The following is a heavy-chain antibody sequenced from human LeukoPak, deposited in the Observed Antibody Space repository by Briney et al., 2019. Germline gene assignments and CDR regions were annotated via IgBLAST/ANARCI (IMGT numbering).Heavy chain of an antibody. J-gene: IGHJ6*02. CDR3: AKEVGYGMDV. D-gene: IGHD1-26*01. CDR1: GFTFSSYG. CDR2: IPYDGSNK. V-gene: IGHV3-30*18. Sequence: GRSLRLSCAASGFTFSSYGFHWVRQAPGKGLEWVAVIPYDGSNKYYADSVKGRFTISRDNSKNTLYLQMNTLRAEDTAVHYCAKEVGYGMDVWGQGTTVTVSS.